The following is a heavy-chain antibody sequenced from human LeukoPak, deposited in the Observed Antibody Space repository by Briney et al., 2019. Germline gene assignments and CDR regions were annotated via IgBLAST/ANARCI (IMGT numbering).Heavy chain of an antibody. CDR1: GFTVSSNY. J-gene: IGHJ4*02. D-gene: IGHD2-21*01. Sequence: PGGSLRLSCAASGFTVSSNYMSWVRQAPGKGLEWVSVIYSGGSTYYADSVKGRFTISRDNSKNTLYLQMNSLRAEDTAVYYCAREEAYCGGDCYSRWGQGTLVTVSS. CDR3: AREEAYCGGDCYSR. V-gene: IGHV3-53*01. CDR2: IYSGGST.